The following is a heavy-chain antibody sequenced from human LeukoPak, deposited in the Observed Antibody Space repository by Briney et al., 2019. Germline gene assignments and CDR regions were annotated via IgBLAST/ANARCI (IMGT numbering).Heavy chain of an antibody. D-gene: IGHD3-16*02. J-gene: IGHJ4*02. CDR1: GFTFSSYA. CDR3: ARDRNYGYVWGSYRSSHFDY. Sequence: GGSLRLSCAASGFTFSSYAMHWVRQAPGKGLEWVAVISYDGSNKYYADSVKGRFTISRDNSKNTLYLQMNSLRAEDTAVYYCARDRNYGYVWGSYRSSHFDYWGQGTLVAVSS. CDR2: ISYDGSNK. V-gene: IGHV3-30-3*01.